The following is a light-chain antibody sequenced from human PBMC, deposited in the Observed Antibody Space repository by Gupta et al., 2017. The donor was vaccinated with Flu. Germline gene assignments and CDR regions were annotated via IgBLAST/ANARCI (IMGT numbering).Light chain of an antibody. CDR2: DAS. CDR3: QQYDNLPYT. Sequence: PSSLTASVGDRVTITCQASQDISNYLDWYQQKPGKAPKLLIYDASNLETGVPSRFSGSGSGTDFTFTISSLQPEDIATYYCQQYDNLPYTFGQGTKLEIK. J-gene: IGKJ2*01. V-gene: IGKV1-33*01. CDR1: QDISNY.